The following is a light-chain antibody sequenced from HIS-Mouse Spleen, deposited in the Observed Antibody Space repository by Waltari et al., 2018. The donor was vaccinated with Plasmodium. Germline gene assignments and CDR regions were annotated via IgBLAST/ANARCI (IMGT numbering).Light chain of an antibody. J-gene: IGLJ2*01. Sequence: QSALTQPPSASGSPGQSVTISCTGTSSDVGGYNYVSWYQQHPGKAPKLMIYEVSKRPSGAPDRVAGAKSGNTASRTVSGLQAEDEADYYCSSYAGSNNLVFGGGTKLTVL. CDR1: SSDVGGYNY. CDR3: SSYAGSNNLV. CDR2: EVS. V-gene: IGLV2-8*01.